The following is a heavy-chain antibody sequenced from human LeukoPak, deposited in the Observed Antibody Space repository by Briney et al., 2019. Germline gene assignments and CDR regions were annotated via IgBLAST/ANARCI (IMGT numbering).Heavy chain of an antibody. J-gene: IGHJ4*02. V-gene: IGHV1-46*01. CDR1: GYTFTSYY. CDR2: INPNGGST. CDR3: ARAFAGSYYKDY. D-gene: IGHD3-10*01. Sequence: GSSVKVSCKASGYTFTSYYMHWVRQAPGQGLEWMGIINPNGGSTSYAQKFQGRVTMTRDTSTSTVYMELSSLRSEDTAVYYCARAFAGSYYKDYWGQGTLVTVSS.